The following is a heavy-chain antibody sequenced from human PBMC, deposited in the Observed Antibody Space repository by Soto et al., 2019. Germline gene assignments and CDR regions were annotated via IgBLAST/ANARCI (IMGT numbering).Heavy chain of an antibody. Sequence: EVQLLESGGGLVQPGGSLRLSCAASGFTFSSYAMSWVRQAPGKGLEWVSAISGSGGSTYYADSVKGRFTISRDNSKNTLYLQMNSLRAEDTAVYYCAKDIAVVPAASDAFDIWGQGTMVTVSS. V-gene: IGHV3-23*01. J-gene: IGHJ3*02. CDR2: ISGSGGST. CDR3: AKDIAVVPAASDAFDI. CDR1: GFTFSSYA. D-gene: IGHD2-2*01.